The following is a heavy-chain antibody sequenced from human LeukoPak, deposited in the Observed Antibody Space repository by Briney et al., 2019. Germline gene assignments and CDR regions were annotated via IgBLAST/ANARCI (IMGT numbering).Heavy chain of an antibody. V-gene: IGHV1-8*01. Sequence: ASVKVSCKASGYTFTSYDINWVRQATGQGLEWMGWMNPNSGNTGYAQKFQGRVTMTRNTSISTAYMELSSLRSEDTAVYYCARVRQVDPYFGYWGQGTLVTVSS. CDR2: MNPNSGNT. D-gene: IGHD2-15*01. CDR3: ARVRQVDPYFGY. J-gene: IGHJ4*02. CDR1: GYTFTSYD.